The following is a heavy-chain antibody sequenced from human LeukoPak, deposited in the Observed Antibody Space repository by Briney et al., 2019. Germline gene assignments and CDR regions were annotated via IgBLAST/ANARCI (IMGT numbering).Heavy chain of an antibody. Sequence: ASVKVSCKASGYTFNSHGISWIRQAPGQGPEWMGWISGDYGYTKYAQKFQGRVTMTTDTSTDTSYMELRSLRSDDTAVYYCARNKTTGGGGFGYWGQGTLITVSS. J-gene: IGHJ4*02. CDR2: ISGDYGYT. CDR3: ARNKTTGGGGFGY. D-gene: IGHD3-16*01. V-gene: IGHV1-18*04. CDR1: GYTFNSHG.